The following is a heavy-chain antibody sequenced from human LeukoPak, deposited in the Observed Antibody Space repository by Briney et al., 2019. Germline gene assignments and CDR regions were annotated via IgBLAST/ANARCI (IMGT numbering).Heavy chain of an antibody. Sequence: GGSLRLSCAASGFTFSSFNMNWVRQAPGKGLEWVASIDTTSTYIFYADSVRGRFTISRDHARSSLSLQMHSLTADDTAVYYCASRRSSIGYCSSTSCYIGYWGQGTLVTVSS. V-gene: IGHV3-21*01. CDR1: GFTFSSFN. D-gene: IGHD2-2*02. CDR3: ASRRSSIGYCSSTSCYIGY. CDR2: IDTTSTYI. J-gene: IGHJ4*02.